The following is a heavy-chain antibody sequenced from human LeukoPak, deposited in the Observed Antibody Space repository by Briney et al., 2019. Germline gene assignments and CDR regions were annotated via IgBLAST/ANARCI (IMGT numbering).Heavy chain of an antibody. V-gene: IGHV4-59*01. CDR3: ATGGYCSGGSCYYGAFDI. CDR2: IYYSGST. CDR1: DDSITMYY. D-gene: IGHD2-15*01. J-gene: IGHJ3*02. Sequence: PSETLSLTCTVSDDSITMYYWSWIRQPPGKGLEWIGYIYYSGSTNYNPSLKSRVTISVDTSKNQFSLKLSSVTAADTAVYYCATGGYCSGGSCYYGAFDIWGQGTMVTVSS.